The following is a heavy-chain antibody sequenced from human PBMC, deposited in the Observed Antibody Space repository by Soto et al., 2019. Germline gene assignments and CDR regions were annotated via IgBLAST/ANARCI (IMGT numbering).Heavy chain of an antibody. V-gene: IGHV1-18*01. Sequence: QVQLVQSGAEVKKPGASVKVSCKASGYTFTSYGISWVRQAPGQGLEWMGWISAYNGNTNYAQKLQGRVTMTTDTSTSTAYMELSSLRSDDTAVYYCARFYDSSGYYYEGDWYFDLWGRGTLVTVSS. CDR3: ARFYDSSGYYYEGDWYFDL. D-gene: IGHD3-22*01. J-gene: IGHJ2*01. CDR1: GYTFTSYG. CDR2: ISAYNGNT.